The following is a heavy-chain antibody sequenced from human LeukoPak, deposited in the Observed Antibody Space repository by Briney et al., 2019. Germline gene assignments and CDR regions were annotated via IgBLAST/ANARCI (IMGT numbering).Heavy chain of an antibody. D-gene: IGHD5-12*01. J-gene: IGHJ4*02. CDR2: IKSRPDGGTT. V-gene: IGHV3-15*01. Sequence: GGSLRLSCAASGFTFTNAWMDWVRQAPGKGLERVGRIKSRPDGGTTDYAAPVKGRFTISRDDSKNTLYLHMNSLKTEDTAVYYCITVYDSVANWGQGTLVTVSS. CDR1: GFTFTNAW. CDR3: ITVYDSVAN.